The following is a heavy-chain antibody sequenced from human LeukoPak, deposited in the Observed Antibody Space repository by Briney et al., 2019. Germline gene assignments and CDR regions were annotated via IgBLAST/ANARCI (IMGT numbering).Heavy chain of an antibody. D-gene: IGHD3-3*01. V-gene: IGHV1-46*01. CDR1: GYTFTNYY. Sequence: ASVTVSCKASGYTFTNYYLHWVRQAPGQGLEWMGIINPSGGSTTYAQKFQGRVTMTRDTSTSTVYMELSSLRSEDTAVYYCARGFFHDFSSDYPWRPGPIFDYWGQETLVTDSS. J-gene: IGHJ4*02. CDR2: INPSGGST. CDR3: ARGFFHDFSSDYPWRPGPIFDY.